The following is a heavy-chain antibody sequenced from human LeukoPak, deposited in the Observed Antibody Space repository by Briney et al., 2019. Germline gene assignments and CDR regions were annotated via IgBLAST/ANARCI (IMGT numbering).Heavy chain of an antibody. J-gene: IGHJ4*02. CDR2: INENGDIA. CDR1: GFTFDDYA. D-gene: IGHD1-26*01. Sequence: GGSLRLSCAASGFTFDDYAMHWVRQGPGKSLEWVSLINENGDIAYYGDSVRGRFTVSRDNAKNSLYLQMNSLTTEETALYYCAKARWEPNFDYWGQGTLVTVSS. CDR3: AKARWEPNFDY. V-gene: IGHV3-43*02.